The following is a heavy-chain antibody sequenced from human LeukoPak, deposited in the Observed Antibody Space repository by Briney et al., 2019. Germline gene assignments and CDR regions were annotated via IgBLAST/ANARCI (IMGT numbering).Heavy chain of an antibody. Sequence: GRSLRLSCAASGFTFNRYSMNWVRQAPGKGLEWVSYISSSGTTIYYADSVQGRFIISRDNARNSLYLQMNSLRAEDTAVYYCARDGYDSSGYFIFDYWGQGTLVTVSS. CDR1: GFTFNRYS. V-gene: IGHV3-48*01. CDR3: ARDGYDSSGYFIFDY. J-gene: IGHJ4*02. D-gene: IGHD3-22*01. CDR2: ISSSGTTI.